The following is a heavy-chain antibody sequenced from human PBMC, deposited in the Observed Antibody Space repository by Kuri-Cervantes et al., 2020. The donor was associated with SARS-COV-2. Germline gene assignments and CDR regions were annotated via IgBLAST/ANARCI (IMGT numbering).Heavy chain of an antibody. V-gene: IGHV7-4-1*02. D-gene: IGHD3-3*01. CDR1: GSTFSNCA. Sequence: ASVKVSCKASGSTFSNCAIVWVRQAPGQGLEWMGRIITNTGHPTYAQGFTGRFVFSLDTSLSTAYLQISSLKTEDTAVFFCARESLSGNGFWNDSRGMDVWGKGTTVTVSS. J-gene: IGHJ6*03. CDR3: ARESLSGNGFWNDSRGMDV. CDR2: IITNTGHP.